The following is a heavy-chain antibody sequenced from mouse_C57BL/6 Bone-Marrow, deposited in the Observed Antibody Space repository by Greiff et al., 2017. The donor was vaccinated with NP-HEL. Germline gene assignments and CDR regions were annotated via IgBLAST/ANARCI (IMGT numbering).Heavy chain of an antibody. CDR3: ARDDGYSLFDY. CDR2: IYPGSGNT. Sequence: QVQLQQSGAELVRPGASVKLSCKAPGYTFTDYYINWVKQRPGQGLEWIARIYPGSGNTYYNEKFKGKATLTAEKSSSTAYMQLSSLTSEDSAVYFCARDDGYSLFDYWGQGTTLTVSS. CDR1: GYTFTDYY. V-gene: IGHV1-76*01. D-gene: IGHD2-3*01. J-gene: IGHJ2*01.